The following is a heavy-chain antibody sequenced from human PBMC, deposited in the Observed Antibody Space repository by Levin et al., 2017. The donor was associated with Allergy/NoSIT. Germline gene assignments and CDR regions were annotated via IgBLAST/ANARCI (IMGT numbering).Heavy chain of an antibody. J-gene: IGHJ4*02. D-gene: IGHD6-19*01. V-gene: IGHV3-13*01. CDR3: AREKWGVRRQNSYGWYELDY. Sequence: QAGGSLRLSCAPSGFIFSMFDFHWVRQIRGRRLEWVSSIGTDGDRYYADSVQGRFVISRDDGQNSVSLQMTNLEVEDTGVYYCAREKWGVRRQNSYGWYELDYWGQGILVTVSS. CDR1: GFIFSMFD. CDR2: IGTDGDR.